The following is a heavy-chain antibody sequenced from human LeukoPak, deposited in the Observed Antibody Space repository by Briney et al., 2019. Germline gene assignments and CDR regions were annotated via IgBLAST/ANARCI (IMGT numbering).Heavy chain of an antibody. CDR2: IYYSGST. CDR1: GGSISSYY. Sequence: SETLSPTCTVSGGSISSYYWSWIRQPPGKGLEWIGYIYYSGSTKYNPSLKSRVTISVDTSKNQVSLKLNSVTAADAAVYYCARGVRYFDPWGQGTLVTVSS. V-gene: IGHV4-59*01. J-gene: IGHJ5*02. D-gene: IGHD3-9*01. CDR3: ARGVRYFDP.